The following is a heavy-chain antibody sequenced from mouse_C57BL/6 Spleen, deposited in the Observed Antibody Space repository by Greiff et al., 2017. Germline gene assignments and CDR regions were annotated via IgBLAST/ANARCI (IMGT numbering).Heavy chain of an antibody. Sequence: EVMLVESEGGLVQPGSSMKLSCTASGFPFSGYYLAWVRQVPEKGLEWVANINYNGSSTYYLASLKSRFIISRDNAKNILYQQKSRQKYEETATDYCARDNYPYYMDYGGQGTTLTVSS. V-gene: IGHV5-16*01. CDR2: INYNGSST. D-gene: IGHD2-1*01. CDR1: GFPFSGYY. CDR3: ARDNYPYYMDY. J-gene: IGHJ2*01.